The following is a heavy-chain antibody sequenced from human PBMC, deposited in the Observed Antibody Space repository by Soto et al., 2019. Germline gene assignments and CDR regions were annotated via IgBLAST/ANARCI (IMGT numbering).Heavy chain of an antibody. CDR3: ARHDYSNKHMDV. Sequence: GESLKISCKGSGYSFTSYWISWVRQMPGEGLEWMGRIDPSDSYTNYSPSFQGHVTISADKSISTAYLQWSSLKASDTAMYYCARHDYSNKHMDVWGQGTAVTVSS. CDR2: IDPSDSYT. J-gene: IGHJ6*02. V-gene: IGHV5-10-1*01. D-gene: IGHD4-4*01. CDR1: GYSFTSYW.